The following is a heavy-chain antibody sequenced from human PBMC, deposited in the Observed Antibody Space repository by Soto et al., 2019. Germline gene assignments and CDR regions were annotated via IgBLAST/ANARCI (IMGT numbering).Heavy chain of an antibody. V-gene: IGHV3-30-3*01. CDR1: GFTFSSYA. Sequence: GGSLRLSCAASGFTFSSYAMHWVRQAPGKGLEWVAVISYDGSNKYYADSVKGRFTISRDNSKNLLFLQMLFLRAEDTAVYYCAREISYVSGGHLYYGMDVLGQGTAVTVSS. CDR2: ISYDGSNK. CDR3: AREISYVSGGHLYYGMDV. D-gene: IGHD3-16*01. J-gene: IGHJ6*02.